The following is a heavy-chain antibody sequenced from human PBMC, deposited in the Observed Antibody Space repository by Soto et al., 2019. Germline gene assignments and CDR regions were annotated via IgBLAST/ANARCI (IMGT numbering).Heavy chain of an antibody. J-gene: IGHJ4*02. Sequence: QLQLQESGPGLVKPSETLSLTCTVSGGSISSSSYYWGWIRQPSGKGLEWIGSIYYSGSTYYNPSLKSRVTISVDTFKNQFSLKLSSVTAADTAVYYCASSYGDYVSYWGQGTLVTVSS. CDR3: ASSYGDYVSY. CDR2: IYYSGST. CDR1: GGSISSSSYY. D-gene: IGHD4-17*01. V-gene: IGHV4-39*01.